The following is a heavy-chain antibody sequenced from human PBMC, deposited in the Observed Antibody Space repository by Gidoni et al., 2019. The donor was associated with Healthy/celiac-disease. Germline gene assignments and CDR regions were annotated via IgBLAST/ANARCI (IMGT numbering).Heavy chain of an antibody. V-gene: IGHV4-34*01. CDR2: INHSGTT. Sequence: QVQLQQWGAGLLQPSETLSLTCAVYGGSFSGYYWSWIRQPPGKGLEWIGEINHSGTTNYNPSLKSRVTISVDTSKNQFSLKLSSVTAADTAVYYCARGGPLIAPVDYWGQGTLVTVSS. D-gene: IGHD6-13*01. CDR3: ARGGPLIAPVDY. J-gene: IGHJ4*02. CDR1: GGSFSGYY.